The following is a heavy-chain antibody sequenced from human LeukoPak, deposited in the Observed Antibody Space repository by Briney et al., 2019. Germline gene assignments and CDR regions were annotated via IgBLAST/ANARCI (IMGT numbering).Heavy chain of an antibody. J-gene: IGHJ4*02. D-gene: IGHD3-22*01. V-gene: IGHV4-61*01. CDR2: IYYSGST. CDR3: ARGDYYDSSGYYFVPLDY. CDR1: GGSDSSGSYY. Sequence: PSETLSLTCTVSGGSDSSGSYYWSWIRQPPGEGLEWIGYIYYSGSTNYNPSLKSRVTISVDTSKNQFSLKLSSVTAADTAVYYCARGDYYDSSGYYFVPLDYWGQGTLVTVSS.